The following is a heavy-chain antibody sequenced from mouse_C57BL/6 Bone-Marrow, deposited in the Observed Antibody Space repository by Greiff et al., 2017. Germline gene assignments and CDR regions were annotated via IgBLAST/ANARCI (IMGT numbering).Heavy chain of an antibody. CDR1: GYTFTNYW. CDR2: IYPGGGYT. J-gene: IGHJ4*01. V-gene: IGHV1-63*01. CDR3: TTGILRPYYYAMDY. Sequence: QVQLQQSGAELVRPGTSVKMSCKASGYTFTNYWIGWAKQRPGHGLEWIGDIYPGGGYTNYNEKFKGKATLTADTSSNTAYLQLSSLTSEDTAVYYCTTGILRPYYYAMDYWGQGTSVTVSS. D-gene: IGHD1-2*01.